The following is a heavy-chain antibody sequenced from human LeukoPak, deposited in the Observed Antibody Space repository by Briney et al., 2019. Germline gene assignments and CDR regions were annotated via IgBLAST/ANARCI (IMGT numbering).Heavy chain of an antibody. CDR2: IHYSGTT. J-gene: IGHJ4*02. D-gene: IGHD5-18*01. CDR1: RGSISSGTYY. CDR3: ARHRYSYGSMNDY. Sequence: SETLSLTCTVSRGSISSGTYYWGWIRQAPGKGLEWIGSIHYSGTTYYNPSLKSRVTISVDTSKNQFSLKVNSVTAADTAVYYCARHRYSYGSMNDYWGQGTLVTVSS. V-gene: IGHV4-39*01.